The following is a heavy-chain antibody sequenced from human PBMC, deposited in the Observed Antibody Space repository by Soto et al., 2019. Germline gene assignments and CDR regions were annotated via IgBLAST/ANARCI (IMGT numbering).Heavy chain of an antibody. CDR1: GFTFSGYA. CDR2: ITSDDKT. Sequence: PGGSLRLSCAASGFTFSGYAMTWVRQAPGKGLEWVSSITSDDKTYYADSVKGRFSISRDNSKDTLYLQMNSLRAEDTAIYYCAKQRVYSGNYRFNFDYWGQGALVNVSS. J-gene: IGHJ4*02. D-gene: IGHD1-26*01. CDR3: AKQRVYSGNYRFNFDY. V-gene: IGHV3-23*01.